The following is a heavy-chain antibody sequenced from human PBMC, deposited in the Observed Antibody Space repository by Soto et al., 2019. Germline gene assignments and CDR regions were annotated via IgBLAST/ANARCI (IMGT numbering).Heavy chain of an antibody. CDR3: AKGSSAVYCFDY. Sequence: EVQLLESGGGLVQSGGSLRLSCAASGFTFSSYAMSWVRQAPGKGLEWVSAISASGGSTYYADSVKGRFTISRDSSKNTVFLQINSLRAEDTAVYYCAKGSSAVYCFDYWGQGTLVTVSS. J-gene: IGHJ4*02. V-gene: IGHV3-23*01. CDR1: GFTFSSYA. D-gene: IGHD2-15*01. CDR2: ISASGGST.